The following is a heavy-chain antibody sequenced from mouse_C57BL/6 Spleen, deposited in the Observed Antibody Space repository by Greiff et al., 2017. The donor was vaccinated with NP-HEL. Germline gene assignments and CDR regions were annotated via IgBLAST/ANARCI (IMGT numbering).Heavy chain of an antibody. V-gene: IGHV5-16*01. CDR1: GFTFSDYY. Sequence: EVQLMESEGGLVQPGRSMKLSCTASGFTFSDYYMAWVRQVPEKGLEWVATINYDGSSTYYLDSLKSRFIISRDNAKNILYLQMSSLKSEDTATYYCASDEVYAMDYWGQGTSVTVAS. CDR3: ASDEVYAMDY. CDR2: INYDGSST. J-gene: IGHJ4*01.